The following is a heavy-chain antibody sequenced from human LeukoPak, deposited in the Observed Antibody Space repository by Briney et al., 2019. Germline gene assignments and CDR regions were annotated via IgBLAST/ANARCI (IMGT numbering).Heavy chain of an antibody. CDR3: VRDRGTYRPIDY. CDR1: AFSLSAYN. Sequence: GGSLRLSCAASAFSLSAYNMNWVRQVPGKGLEWVSSISYTGTYIYYADSVKGRFTISRDNAQNSLYLQMNSLRAEDTAIYYCVRDRGTYRPIDYWGQGTLVTVSS. V-gene: IGHV3-21*04. J-gene: IGHJ4*02. D-gene: IGHD1-26*01. CDR2: ISYTGTYI.